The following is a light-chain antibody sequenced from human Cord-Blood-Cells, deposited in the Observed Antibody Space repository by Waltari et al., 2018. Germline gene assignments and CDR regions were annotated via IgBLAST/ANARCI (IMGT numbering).Light chain of an antibody. CDR2: KAS. Sequence: DIQMTQSPSTLSASVGDRVTITCRASQSISSWLAWYQQKPGKAPKLLIYKASSLESGVPSRFSGSGSETEFTLTISSLQPDDFATYYYQQNNSYTWTFGQGTKVEIK. CDR1: QSISSW. V-gene: IGKV1-5*03. CDR3: QQNNSYTWT. J-gene: IGKJ1*01.